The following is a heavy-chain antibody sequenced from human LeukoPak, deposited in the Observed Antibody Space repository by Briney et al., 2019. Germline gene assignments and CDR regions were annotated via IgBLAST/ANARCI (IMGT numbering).Heavy chain of an antibody. J-gene: IGHJ3*01. Sequence: VASVKVSCKISGYTLMELSMHWVRQAPGKGLEWMGGFDPEDGKMIYAQILKGRVTMTEDTSTDTVYMELRRLRSEDTAVYYCATDLAGRTPVGASPFDLWGQGTVVTVSS. CDR3: ATDLAGRTPVGASPFDL. V-gene: IGHV1-24*01. CDR1: GYTLMELS. CDR2: FDPEDGKM. D-gene: IGHD1-26*01.